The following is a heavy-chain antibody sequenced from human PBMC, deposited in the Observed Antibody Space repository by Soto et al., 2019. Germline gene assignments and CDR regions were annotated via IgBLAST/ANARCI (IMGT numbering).Heavy chain of an antibody. CDR1: GYTFTSYY. J-gene: IGHJ6*02. CDR3: ARVRWGTTTYYYGMDV. D-gene: IGHD1-7*01. Sequence: GASVKVSCKASGYTFTSYYMQWVRQAPGQGLEWMGIINPSGGSTSYAQKFQGRVTMTRDTSTSTVYMELSSLRSEDTAVYYCARVRWGTTTYYYGMDVWGQGTTVTVSS. CDR2: INPSGGST. V-gene: IGHV1-46*01.